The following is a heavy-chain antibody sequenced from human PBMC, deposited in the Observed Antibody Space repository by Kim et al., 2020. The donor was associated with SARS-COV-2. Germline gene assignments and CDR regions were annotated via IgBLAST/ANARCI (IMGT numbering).Heavy chain of an antibody. Sequence: SVKGRFTISRDNAKNSLYLQMNSLRAEDTAVYYCARGMRMVRGVIGGMDVWGQGTTVTVSS. D-gene: IGHD3-10*01. CDR3: ARGMRMVRGVIGGMDV. J-gene: IGHJ6*02. V-gene: IGHV3-21*01.